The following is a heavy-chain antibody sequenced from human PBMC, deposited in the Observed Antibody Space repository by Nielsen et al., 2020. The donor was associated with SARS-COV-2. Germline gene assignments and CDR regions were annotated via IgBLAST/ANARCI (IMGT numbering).Heavy chain of an antibody. Sequence: SETLSLTCTVSGGSISSGGYYWSWIRQPPGKGLEWIGSIYYSGSTYYNPSLKSRVTISVDTSKNQFSLKLSSVTAADTAVYYCARGAITMIVVVRGWFDPWGQGTLVTVSS. V-gene: IGHV4-39*01. J-gene: IGHJ5*02. CDR3: ARGAITMIVVVRGWFDP. D-gene: IGHD3-22*01. CDR1: GGSISSGGYY. CDR2: IYYSGST.